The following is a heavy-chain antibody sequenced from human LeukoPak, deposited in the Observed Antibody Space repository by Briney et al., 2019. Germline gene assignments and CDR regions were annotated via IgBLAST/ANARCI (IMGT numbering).Heavy chain of an antibody. D-gene: IGHD2-15*01. CDR1: VFTFSDYY. Sequence: PGGSLRLSCAASVFTFSDYYMSWVRQAPGKGLEWVSYITSSSYTNYEDSVKDGFTISSDNAKNSLYLQMNSLRAEDTAIYYCARLVVVAGTPGYFDYWGQGTLVTVSS. CDR2: ITSSSYT. J-gene: IGHJ4*02. V-gene: IGHV3-11*06. CDR3: ARLVVVAGTPGYFDY.